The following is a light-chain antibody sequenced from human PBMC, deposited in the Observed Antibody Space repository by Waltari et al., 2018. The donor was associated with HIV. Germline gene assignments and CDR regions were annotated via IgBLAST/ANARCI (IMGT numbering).Light chain of an antibody. V-gene: IGKV1-33*01. Sequence: IQMTQSPASLSASVGDRVTITCQASQYIRNYLSWYQQKPVKAPKLLIYDASNLETGVPSRFSGSGSGTDFTFTISSLQPEDIATYYCQQYDNLPYTFGQGTKLEIK. J-gene: IGKJ2*01. CDR3: QQYDNLPYT. CDR2: DAS. CDR1: QYIRNY.